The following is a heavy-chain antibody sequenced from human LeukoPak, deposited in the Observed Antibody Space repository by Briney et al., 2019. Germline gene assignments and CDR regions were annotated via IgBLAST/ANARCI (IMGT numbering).Heavy chain of an antibody. CDR1: GYTFTSYG. CDR2: ISAYNGNT. D-gene: IGHD2-2*02. CDR3: ARDCSSTSCYMNYYYGMDV. J-gene: IGHJ6*04. Sequence: ASVKVSCKASGYTFTSYGISWVRQAPGQGLEWMGWISAYNGNTNYAQKLQGRVTMTTDTSTSTAYMELRSLRSDDTAVYYCARDCSSTSCYMNYYYGMDVWGKGTTVTVSS. V-gene: IGHV1-18*01.